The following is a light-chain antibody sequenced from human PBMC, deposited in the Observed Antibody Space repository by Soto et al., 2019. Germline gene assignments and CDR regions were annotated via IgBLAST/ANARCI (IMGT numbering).Light chain of an antibody. J-gene: IGKJ5*01. Sequence: EIGLTQSPATLSLSPGERATLSCRASKSISRYLAWYQQKRGQAPRLLIYDASNRATGIPARFSGSGSGTDFTLTISSLEPEDFAVYYCQQRSDWPVTFGQGTRLEI. CDR2: DAS. V-gene: IGKV3-11*01. CDR1: KSISRY. CDR3: QQRSDWPVT.